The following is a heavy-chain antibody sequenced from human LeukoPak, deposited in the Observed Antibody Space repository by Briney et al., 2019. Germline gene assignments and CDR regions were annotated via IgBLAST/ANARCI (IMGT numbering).Heavy chain of an antibody. D-gene: IGHD5-24*01. V-gene: IGHV3-53*01. CDR2: IYSGGST. CDR1: GFTVSSNY. J-gene: IGHJ4*02. CDR3: ASVEMALYYFDY. Sequence: GGSLRLSCAASGFTVSSNYMSWVRQAPGKGLEWVSVIYSGGSTYYADSVKGRFTISRDNSKNTLYLQMNSLRAEDTAVYYCASVEMALYYFDYWGQGTLVTVSS.